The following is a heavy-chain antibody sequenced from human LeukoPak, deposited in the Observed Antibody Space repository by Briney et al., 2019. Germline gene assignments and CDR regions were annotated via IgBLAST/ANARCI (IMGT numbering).Heavy chain of an antibody. J-gene: IGHJ4*02. CDR2: ITTYNGNA. CDR3: ASTAVVGATYYFYY. D-gene: IGHD1-26*01. CDR1: GYTFTTYG. Sequence: GASETVSCKASGYTFTTYGIIWVRQAPGQGREGMGWITTYNGNANYAQRLQGRVTMTTDTSTSTAYMELRSLRSDDTAVYYCASTAVVGATYYFYYWGQGTLVTVSS. V-gene: IGHV1-18*01.